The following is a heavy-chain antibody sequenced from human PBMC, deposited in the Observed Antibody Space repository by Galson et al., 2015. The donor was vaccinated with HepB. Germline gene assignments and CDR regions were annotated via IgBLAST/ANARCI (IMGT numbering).Heavy chain of an antibody. Sequence: LRLSCAASGFTFSSYAMHWVRQAPGKGLEWVAVISYDGSNKYYADSVKGRFTISRDNSKNTLYLQMNSLRAEDTAVYYCARDNWPFRAAAEGHFDYWGQGTLVTVSS. J-gene: IGHJ4*02. V-gene: IGHV3-30*04. CDR2: ISYDGSNK. CDR3: ARDNWPFRAAAEGHFDY. D-gene: IGHD6-13*01. CDR1: GFTFSSYA.